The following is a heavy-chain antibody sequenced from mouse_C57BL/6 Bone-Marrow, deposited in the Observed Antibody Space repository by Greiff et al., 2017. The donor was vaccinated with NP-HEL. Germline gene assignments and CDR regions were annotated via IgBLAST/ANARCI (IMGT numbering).Heavy chain of an antibody. Sequence: VQLQQSGPGLVQPSQSLSITCTVSGFSLTSYGVHWVRQPPGKGLEWLGVIWSGGSTDYNAAFISRLSISKDNSKSQVFFKMNSLQADDTAIYYCAKSNYYGSNWYFDVWGTGTTVTVSS. V-gene: IGHV2-4*01. CDR1: GFSLTSYG. CDR2: IWSGGST. D-gene: IGHD1-1*01. J-gene: IGHJ1*03. CDR3: AKSNYYGSNWYFDV.